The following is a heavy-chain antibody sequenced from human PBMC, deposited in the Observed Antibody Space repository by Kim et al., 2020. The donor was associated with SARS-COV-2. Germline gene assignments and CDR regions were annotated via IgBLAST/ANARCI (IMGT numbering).Heavy chain of an antibody. Sequence: SETLSLTCTVYGGSISDHHWSWIRQAPGEGLEWIGEINRRGSTFYKASLMSRVTISVDMSKNQVSLKLSSVTAADTSFYYCATGYPPSHDYGLPRDWSQGTLVTVSS. D-gene: IGHD4-17*01. CDR3: ATGYPPSHDYGLPRD. CDR1: GGSISDHH. J-gene: IGHJ4*02. CDR2: INRRGST. V-gene: IGHV4-34*01.